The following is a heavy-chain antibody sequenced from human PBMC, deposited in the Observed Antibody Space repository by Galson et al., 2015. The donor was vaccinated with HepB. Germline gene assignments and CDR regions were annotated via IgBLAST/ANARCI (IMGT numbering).Heavy chain of an antibody. Sequence: SLRLSCAASGFALSKDWVSWIRQTPGRGLEWAGRIKNKLDGGTSDHAAPVKGRFTVSRDDSTNMVYLQMNNLKIDDTAVYYCATFNSRYAFNNWGQGTMVIVSS. CDR1: GFALSKDW. D-gene: IGHD3-16*01. CDR2: IKNKLDGGTS. V-gene: IGHV3-15*01. CDR3: ATFNSRYAFNN. J-gene: IGHJ3*01.